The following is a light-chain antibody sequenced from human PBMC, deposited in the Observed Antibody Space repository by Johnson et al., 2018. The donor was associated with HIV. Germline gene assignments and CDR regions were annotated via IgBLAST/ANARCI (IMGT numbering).Light chain of an antibody. J-gene: IGLJ1*01. V-gene: IGLV1-51*01. CDR1: SSNIGNNY. CDR2: DNN. Sequence: QSVLTQPPSVSAAPGQKVTISCSGSSSNIGNNYVSWYQQLPGTAPKLLIYDNNKRPSGIPDRFSGSKSGTSASLGITGLQTGDDADYYCGIWDRSMSAYVFGTVTKVTVL. CDR3: GIWDRSMSAYV.